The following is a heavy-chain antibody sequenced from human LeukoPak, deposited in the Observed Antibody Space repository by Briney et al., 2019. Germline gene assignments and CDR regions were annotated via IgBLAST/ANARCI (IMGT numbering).Heavy chain of an antibody. J-gene: IGHJ4*02. D-gene: IGHD6-19*01. CDR1: GFTFSSYA. Sequence: TGGSLRLSCAASGFTFSSYAMHWVRQAPGKGLEWVAVIWYDGSNKYYADSVKGRFTISRDNSKNTLYLQMNSLRAEDTAVYYCAKDIQQWLGGGYFDYWGQGTLVTVSS. V-gene: IGHV3-33*06. CDR3: AKDIQQWLGGGYFDY. CDR2: IWYDGSNK.